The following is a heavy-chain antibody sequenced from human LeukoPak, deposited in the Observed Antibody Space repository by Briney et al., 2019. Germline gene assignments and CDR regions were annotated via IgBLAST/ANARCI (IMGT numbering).Heavy chain of an antibody. J-gene: IGHJ6*02. CDR1: GYTFTGYY. CDR3: GRDLEQWRGRMDV. CDR2: INPNSGGT. V-gene: IGHV1-2*02. D-gene: IGHD6-19*01. Sequence: ASVKVSCKASGYTFTGYYMHWLRLAPGQGLEWLGWINPNSGGTNYAQKFQGRVTMTRDTSISTACMEVSSLRSDDTAVYYCGRDLEQWRGRMDVWGQGTTVTVSS.